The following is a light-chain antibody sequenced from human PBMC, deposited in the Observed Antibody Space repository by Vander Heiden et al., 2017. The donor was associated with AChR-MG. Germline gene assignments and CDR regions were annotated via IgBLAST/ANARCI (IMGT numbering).Light chain of an antibody. J-gene: IGLJ2*01. Sequence: QSVLTQPPSASETPGQRVIISCSGSNSNIGSNTVNWYSQLPGTARRLVIYSSTQRPAGVPDRFSGSRSGTSASLAISGLQSEDEGDYYCAAWDDSLSGVIFGGGTKVTVL. CDR2: SST. V-gene: IGLV1-44*01. CDR3: AAWDDSLSGVI. CDR1: NSNIGSNT.